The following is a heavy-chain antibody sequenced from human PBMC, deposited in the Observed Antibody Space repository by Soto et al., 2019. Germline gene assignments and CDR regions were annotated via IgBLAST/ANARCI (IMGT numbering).Heavy chain of an antibody. CDR2: IWYDGTNK. J-gene: IGHJ4*02. V-gene: IGHV3-33*01. D-gene: IGHD3-10*01. CDR3: ARGGSGSYHFDY. Sequence: QVQLVESGGGVVQPGRSLRLSCAASGFTFSSYGMHWVRQAPGKGLEWVAVIWYDGTNKYYADSVKGRFTISRDNSKNTLELQMNSLRAEDTAVYCCARGGSGSYHFDYWGQGALVTVSS. CDR1: GFTFSSYG.